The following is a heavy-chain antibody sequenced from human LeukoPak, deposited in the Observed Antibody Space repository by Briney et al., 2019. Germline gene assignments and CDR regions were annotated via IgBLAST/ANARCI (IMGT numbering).Heavy chain of an antibody. CDR2: ISWNSGSI. D-gene: IGHD1-26*01. V-gene: IGHV3-48*04. J-gene: IGHJ4*02. CDR3: ARDTEWELLTFDY. CDR1: GFTFSSYS. Sequence: PGGSLRLSCAVSGFTFSSYSMNWVRQAPGKGLEWVSGISWNSGSIGYADSVKGRFTISRDNAKNSLYLQMNSLRAEDTAVYYCARDTEWELLTFDYWGQGTLVTVSS.